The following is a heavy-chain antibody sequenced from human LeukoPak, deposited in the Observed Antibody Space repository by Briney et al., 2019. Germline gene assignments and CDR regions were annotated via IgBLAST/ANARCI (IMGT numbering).Heavy chain of an antibody. CDR1: GYTFTSYD. Sequence: ASVKVSCKASGYTFTSYDINWVRQATGQGLEWMGWMNPNGGNTGYAQKFQGRVTMTRNTSISTAYMELSSLTSEDTAVYYCARAVLSYGSGSYFVDYWGQGTLVTVSS. CDR3: ARAVLSYGSGSYFVDY. V-gene: IGHV1-8*01. J-gene: IGHJ4*02. CDR2: MNPNGGNT. D-gene: IGHD3-10*01.